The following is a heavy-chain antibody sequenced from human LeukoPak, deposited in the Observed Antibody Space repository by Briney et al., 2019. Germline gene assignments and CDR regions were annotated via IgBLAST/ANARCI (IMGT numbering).Heavy chain of an antibody. CDR1: GFTFSSYS. J-gene: IGHJ5*02. Sequence: GGSLRLSCAASGFTFSSYSMNWVRQAPGKGLECVSVIYSGGSTFYADSVKGRFTVSRDNSKNTLYLQMNSLRAEDTAVYYCARERGEFDPWGQGTLVTVSS. CDR2: IYSGGST. CDR3: ARERGEFDP. D-gene: IGHD3-16*01. V-gene: IGHV3-53*01.